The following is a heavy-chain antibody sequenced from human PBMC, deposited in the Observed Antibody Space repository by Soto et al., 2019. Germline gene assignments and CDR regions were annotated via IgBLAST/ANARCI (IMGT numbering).Heavy chain of an antibody. Sequence: PVGSLRLSCTASGFTFGDYAMSWVRQAPGKGLGWVGFIRSKAYGGTTEYAASVKGRFTISRDDSKSIAYLQMNSLKTEDTAVYYCTVRYYDFWSGRGTDAFDIWGQGTMVTVSS. V-gene: IGHV3-49*04. CDR1: GFTFGDYA. CDR2: IRSKAYGGTT. D-gene: IGHD3-3*01. CDR3: TVRYYDFWSGRGTDAFDI. J-gene: IGHJ3*02.